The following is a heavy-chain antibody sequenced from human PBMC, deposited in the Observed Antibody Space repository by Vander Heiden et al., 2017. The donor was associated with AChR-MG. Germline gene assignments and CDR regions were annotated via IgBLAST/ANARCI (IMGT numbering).Heavy chain of an antibody. D-gene: IGHD2-21*02. CDR2: INAGNGNT. CDR3: ARSPPVTASYYYYGMDV. J-gene: IGHJ6*02. CDR1: GYTFTSYA. Sequence: QVQLVQSGAAVKKPGASVKVSCKASGYTFTSYAMHWVLQAPGQRLEWMGWINAGNGNTKYSQKFQGRVTITRDTSASTAYMELSSLRSEDTAVYYCARSPPVTASYYYYGMDVWGHGTTVTDSS. V-gene: IGHV1-3*01.